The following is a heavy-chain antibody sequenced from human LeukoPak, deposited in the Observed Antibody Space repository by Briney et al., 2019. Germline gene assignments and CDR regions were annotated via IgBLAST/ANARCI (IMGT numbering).Heavy chain of an antibody. CDR1: GFTFSDYY. V-gene: IGHV3-11*01. Sequence: GGSLRLSCAASGFTFSDYYMSWIRQAPGKGLEWVSYISSSGSTIYYADSVKGRFTISRENAKNSLYLQMNSLRAEDTAVYYCARSYGDYVFPDYYYYGMDVWGQGTTVTVSS. D-gene: IGHD4-17*01. CDR3: ARSYGDYVFPDYYYYGMDV. CDR2: ISSSGSTI. J-gene: IGHJ6*02.